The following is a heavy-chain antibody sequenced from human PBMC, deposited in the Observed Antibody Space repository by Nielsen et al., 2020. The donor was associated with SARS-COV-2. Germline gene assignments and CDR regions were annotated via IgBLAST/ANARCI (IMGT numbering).Heavy chain of an antibody. Sequence: GGSLRLSCKGSGYSFTSYWIGWVCQMPGKGLEWMGIIYPGDSDTRYSPSFQGQVTISADKSISTAYLQWSSLKASDTAMYYCARGPPAISLFDYWGQGTLVTVSS. J-gene: IGHJ4*02. CDR1: GYSFTSYW. CDR2: IYPGDSDT. V-gene: IGHV5-51*01. CDR3: ARGPPAISLFDY.